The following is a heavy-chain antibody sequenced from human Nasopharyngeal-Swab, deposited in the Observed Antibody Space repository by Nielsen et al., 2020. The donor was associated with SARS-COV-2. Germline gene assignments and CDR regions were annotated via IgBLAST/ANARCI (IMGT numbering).Heavy chain of an antibody. CDR3: ARFLDTDGRYPVPRDF. CDR1: GYTFTAYP. D-gene: IGHD1-26*01. CDR2: ITTNTGNP. J-gene: IGHJ4*02. Sequence: ASVKVSCKTSGYTFTAYPIDWVRQAPGQGLEWLGWITTNTGNPTYAQGLSGRFVFSVDTSVSTAYLHITGLKPEDTALYYCARFLDTDGRYPVPRDFWGQGTLVTVSS. V-gene: IGHV7-4-1*02.